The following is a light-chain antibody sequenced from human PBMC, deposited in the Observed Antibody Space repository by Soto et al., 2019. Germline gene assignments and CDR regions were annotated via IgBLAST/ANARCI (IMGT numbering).Light chain of an antibody. J-gene: IGLJ3*02. CDR2: GNN. CDR1: SSNIGSYT. V-gene: IGLV1-44*01. Sequence: QSVLTQPPSASGTPGQTVTISCSGSSSNIGSYTVSWYQQLPGTAPNLLIYGNNQRPSGVPDRFSGSKSGTSVSLAISGLQSEDEADYFCAAWDDSLNGRVFGGGTKLTVL. CDR3: AAWDDSLNGRV.